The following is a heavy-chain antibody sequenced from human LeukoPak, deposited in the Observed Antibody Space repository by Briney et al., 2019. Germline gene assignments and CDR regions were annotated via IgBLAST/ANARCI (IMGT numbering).Heavy chain of an antibody. CDR3: ARATVDSSGYYYVIHFDY. CDR2: INHSGST. Sequence: SETLSLTCAVYGGSFSGYYWSWIRQPPGKGLEWIGEINHSGSTNYNPSLKSRVTMSVDTSKNQFSLKLSSVTAADTAVYYCARATVDSSGYYYVIHFDYWGQGTLVTVSS. CDR1: GGSFSGYY. D-gene: IGHD3-22*01. J-gene: IGHJ4*02. V-gene: IGHV4-34*01.